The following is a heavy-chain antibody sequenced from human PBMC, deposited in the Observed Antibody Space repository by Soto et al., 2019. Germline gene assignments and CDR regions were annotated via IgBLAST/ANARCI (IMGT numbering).Heavy chain of an antibody. CDR1: DWSVSRYY. V-gene: IGHV4-34*01. CDR2: INHSGST. CDR3: ARGSPPLYSSSWYNWFDP. Sequence: SATRSLTCGLSDWSVSRYYWSWIRPPHGKGLEWIGEINHSGSTNYNPSLKSRVTISVDTSKNQFSLKLSSVTAADTAVYYCARGSPPLYSSSWYNWFDPWGQGILVTVSS. D-gene: IGHD6-13*01. J-gene: IGHJ5*02.